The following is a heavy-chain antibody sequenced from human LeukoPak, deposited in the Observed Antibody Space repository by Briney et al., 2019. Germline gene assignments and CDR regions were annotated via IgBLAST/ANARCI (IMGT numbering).Heavy chain of an antibody. CDR2: IIPIFGTA. D-gene: IGHD1-1*01. CDR3: ARDRDVSAAGWFDP. J-gene: IGHJ5*02. V-gene: IGHV1-69*05. Sequence: SVKVSCKASGGTFSSYAISWVRQAPGQGLEWLGGIIPIFGTANYAQKFQGRVTITTDESTSTAYMELSSLRSEDTAVYYCARDRDVSAAGWFDPWGQGTLVTVSS. CDR1: GGTFSSYA.